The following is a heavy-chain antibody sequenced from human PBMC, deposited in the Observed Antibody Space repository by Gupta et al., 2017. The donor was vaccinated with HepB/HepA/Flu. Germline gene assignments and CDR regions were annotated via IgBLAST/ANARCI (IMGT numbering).Heavy chain of an antibody. D-gene: IGHD1-26*01. V-gene: IGHV3-48*02. Sequence: EVQLVESGGGLVQPGGSLRLSCAASGFTFSSYSMNWVRPAPGKGLEWVSYISSSSSTIYYADSVKGRFTISRDNAKNSLYLQMNSLRDEDTAVYYCARDGEYSGSYAAGAFDIWGQGTMVTVSS. CDR1: GFTFSSYS. CDR2: ISSSSSTI. CDR3: ARDGEYSGSYAAGAFDI. J-gene: IGHJ3*02.